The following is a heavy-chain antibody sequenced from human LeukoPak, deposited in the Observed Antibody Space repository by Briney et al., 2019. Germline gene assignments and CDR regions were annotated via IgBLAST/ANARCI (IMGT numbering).Heavy chain of an antibody. CDR2: ISNDEKNK. CDR1: GFTFSTSA. Sequence: GRSLRLSCVASGFTFSTSAMHWVRQAPGKGLEWVALISNDEKNKYYLDSVKGRFTISRDNSKNMLYLQMNSLRFDDTAVYYCARDGLYPDSDDFDSETFDYWGQGTLVTVSS. D-gene: IGHD3-9*01. J-gene: IGHJ4*02. CDR3: ARDGLYPDSDDFDSETFDY. V-gene: IGHV3-30*04.